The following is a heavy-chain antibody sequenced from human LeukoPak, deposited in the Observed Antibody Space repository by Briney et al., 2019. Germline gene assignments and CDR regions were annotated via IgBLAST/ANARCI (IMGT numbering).Heavy chain of an antibody. D-gene: IGHD5-24*01. CDR3: ARGRVDSNYSHLDS. CDR1: GFTSGSYS. J-gene: IGHJ4*02. CDR2: IKHDGREK. V-gene: IGHV3-7*01. Sequence: PGGSLRLSCVASGFTSGSYSMSLVRQAPGKGLEWVASIKHDGREKHYLDSVKGRFAIYRDNTKNSLYLQINSLRAEDAAVYYCARGRVDSNYSHLDSWGQGTLVTVSS.